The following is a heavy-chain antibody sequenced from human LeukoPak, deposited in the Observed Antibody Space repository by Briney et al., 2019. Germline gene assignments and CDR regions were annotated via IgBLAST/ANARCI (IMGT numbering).Heavy chain of an antibody. V-gene: IGHV3-30*02. CDR2: IRYDGSNK. CDR1: GFTFSSYG. CDR3: ARDLSSVYYYDSSGYYAGAFDI. J-gene: IGHJ3*02. D-gene: IGHD3-22*01. Sequence: PGGSLRLSCAASGFTFSSYGMHWVRQAPGKGLEWVAFIRYDGSNKYYADSVKGRFTISRDNSKNTLYLQMNSLRAEDTAVYYCARDLSSVYYYDSSGYYAGAFDIWGQGTMVTVSS.